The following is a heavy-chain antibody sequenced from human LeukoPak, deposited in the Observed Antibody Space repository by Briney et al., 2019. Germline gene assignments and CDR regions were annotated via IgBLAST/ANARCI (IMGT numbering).Heavy chain of an antibody. Sequence: GESLKISCKGSGYTFTGYYMHWVRQAPGQGLEWMGRINPNSGGTNYAQKFQGRVTMTRDTSTSTAYMELSRLRSDDTAVYYCARLVGATTGQDYWGQGTLVTVSS. D-gene: IGHD1-26*01. J-gene: IGHJ4*02. V-gene: IGHV1-2*06. CDR3: ARLVGATTGQDY. CDR1: GYTFTGYY. CDR2: INPNSGGT.